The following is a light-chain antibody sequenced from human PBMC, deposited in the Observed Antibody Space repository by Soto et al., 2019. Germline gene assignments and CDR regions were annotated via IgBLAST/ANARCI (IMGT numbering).Light chain of an antibody. V-gene: IGLV2-14*01. CDR2: EVS. Sequence: QSVLTQPASVSGSPGQSITISCTGTSSDVGAYTSVSWYQQHPGKAPKLMIYEVSNRPSGVSNRFSGSKSANTASLTISGLQAEDEAHYYRTSYTSDNRSYVFGTGTKLTVL. J-gene: IGLJ1*01. CDR3: TSYTSDNRSYV. CDR1: SSDVGAYTS.